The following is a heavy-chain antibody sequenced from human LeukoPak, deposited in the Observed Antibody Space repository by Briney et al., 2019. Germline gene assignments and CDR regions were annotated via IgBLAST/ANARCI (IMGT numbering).Heavy chain of an antibody. CDR3: ASTDSSGYYGY. D-gene: IGHD3-22*01. J-gene: IGHJ4*02. Sequence: SETLSLTCAVSGGSISSYYWSWIRQPPGKGLEWIGYIYYSGSTNYNPSLKSRVTISVDTSENQFSLQLSSVTAADTAVYYCASTDSSGYYGYWGQGTLVTVSS. CDR1: GGSISSYY. V-gene: IGHV4-59*01. CDR2: IYYSGST.